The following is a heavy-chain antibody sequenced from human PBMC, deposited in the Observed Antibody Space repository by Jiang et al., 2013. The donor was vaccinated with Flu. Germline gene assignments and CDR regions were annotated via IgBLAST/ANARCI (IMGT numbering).Heavy chain of an antibody. CDR2: IYYPGRS. J-gene: IGHJ3*02. V-gene: IGHV4-59*01. CDR1: GGSISTYY. CDR3: ARVCSSCPTPDGFDI. Sequence: SLTCTVSGGSISTYYWSWIRQPPGKGLEWIGYIYYPGRSNYNPSVKTRVTMSLDTSKNQFSLKLSSVTAADTAVYYCARVCSSCPTPDGFDIWGQGTTVTVSS. D-gene: IGHD2-2*01.